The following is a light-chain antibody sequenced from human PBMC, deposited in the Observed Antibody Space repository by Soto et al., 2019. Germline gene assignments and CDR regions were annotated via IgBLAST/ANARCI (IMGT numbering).Light chain of an antibody. CDR1: QDIRNF. V-gene: IGKV1-27*01. CDR2: AAS. Sequence: DIQMTQSPTSLSASVGDRATITCRASQDIRNFVAWYTQKPGKAPKLLIYAASTLQSGVPSRFSGSGSGTDFTLTISILQHEDVASYSCQKYSSVPVFGPGTKVEIK. CDR3: QKYSSVPV. J-gene: IGKJ3*01.